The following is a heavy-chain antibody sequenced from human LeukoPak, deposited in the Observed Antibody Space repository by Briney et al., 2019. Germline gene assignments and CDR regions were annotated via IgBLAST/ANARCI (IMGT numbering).Heavy chain of an antibody. CDR2: IYYSGST. J-gene: IGHJ4*02. V-gene: IGHV4-59*01. Sequence: PSETLSLTCTVSGGSISSYYWSWIRQPPGKGLEWIGYIYYSGSTNYNPSLKSRVTISVDTSKNQFSLKLSSVTAADTAVYYCARGVAGQWPHHFDYWGQGTLATVSS. CDR1: GGSISSYY. D-gene: IGHD6-19*01. CDR3: ARGVAGQWPHHFDY.